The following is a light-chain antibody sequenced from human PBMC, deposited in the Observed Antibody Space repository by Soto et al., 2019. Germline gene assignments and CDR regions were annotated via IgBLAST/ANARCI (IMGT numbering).Light chain of an antibody. J-gene: IGKJ1*01. CDR2: GAS. Sequence: EIVLTQSPGTLCLSPGERATLSCRASQSVISTYLAWYQQKPGQAPKLLIYGASSRATGIPDRVSGSGSGTDFTLTISSLEPEDFAVYYCQQYNDWPTFGQGTKVDI. CDR3: QQYNDWPT. V-gene: IGKV3-20*01. CDR1: QSVISTY.